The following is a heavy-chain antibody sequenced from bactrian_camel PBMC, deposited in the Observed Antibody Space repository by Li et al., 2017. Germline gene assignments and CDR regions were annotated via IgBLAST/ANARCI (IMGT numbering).Heavy chain of an antibody. D-gene: IGHD2*01. CDR1: EWTFGRRC. J-gene: IGHJ4*01. CDR2: ISSGVMT. Sequence: HVQLVESGGGSVQAGGSLRLSCAASEWTFGRRCQAWFRQAPGKEREGVATISSGVMTTYADSVKGRFTISRDNAKNTVHLQMNSLKPEDTAVYYCAASLFLGSGHYCHDPRISYWGQGTQVTVS. CDR3: AASLFLGSGHYCHDPRISY. V-gene: IGHV3S53*01.